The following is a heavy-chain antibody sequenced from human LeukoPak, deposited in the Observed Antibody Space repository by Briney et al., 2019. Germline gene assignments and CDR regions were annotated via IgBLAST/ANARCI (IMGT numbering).Heavy chain of an antibody. V-gene: IGHV4-4*07. D-gene: IGHD1-26*01. CDR2: ISTSGNT. J-gene: IGHJ6*03. CDR1: GGSISTYY. CDR3: ASWSWHNYSYYMDV. Sequence: KPSETLSLTCTVSGGSISTYYWSWIRQPAGKGLEWIGRISTSGNTNYNPSLKSRVAMSVDTSKNQFSLKLSSVTAADTAVYYCASWSWHNYSYYMDVWGKGTTVTVSS.